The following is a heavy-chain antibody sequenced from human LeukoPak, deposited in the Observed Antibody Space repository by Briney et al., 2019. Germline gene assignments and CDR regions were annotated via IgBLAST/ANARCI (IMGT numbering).Heavy chain of an antibody. J-gene: IGHJ3*02. D-gene: IGHD3-22*01. CDR2: SSYSGS. V-gene: IGHV4-59*01. CDR3: ARGGPYDRSRNYHHAFDI. Sequence: SETLSLTCTVSGGSISNYYWSWIRQPPGQGLEWIGFSSYSGSNYNASLKSRVTISADTSKNQLSLRLTSVTAADTAVYYCARGGPYDRSRNYHHAFDIWGQGTLVTVSS. CDR1: GGSISNYY.